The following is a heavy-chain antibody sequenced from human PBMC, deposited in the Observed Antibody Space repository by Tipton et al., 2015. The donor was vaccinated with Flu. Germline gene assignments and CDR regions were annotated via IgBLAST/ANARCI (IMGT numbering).Heavy chain of an antibody. CDR1: GVSISNYY. CDR3: ARGQDYYDSSGYFDY. CDR2: IYYSGST. Sequence: GLVKPSETLSLSCTVSGVSISNYYWSWIRQPPGKGLEWIGYIYYSGSTNYSPSLKSRVAISVDTSKNQFSLKLSSVTAADTAVYYCARGQDYYDSSGYFDYWGQGTLVTVSS. D-gene: IGHD3-22*01. V-gene: IGHV4-59*01. J-gene: IGHJ4*02.